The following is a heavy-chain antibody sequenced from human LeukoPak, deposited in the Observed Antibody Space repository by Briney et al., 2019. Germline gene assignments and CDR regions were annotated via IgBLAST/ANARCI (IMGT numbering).Heavy chain of an antibody. CDR1: GYTFTSYD. CDR2: MSPNSGNT. J-gene: IGHJ6*01. D-gene: IGHD6-19*01. Sequence: ASVKVSCKASGYTFTSYDINWVRQATGQGLEWMGWMSPNSGNTDYAQKFQGRVTMTRNTSISTAYTELSSLRSEDTAVYYCARGLSSGWLYYFNYGMDVWGQGTTVTVSS. CDR3: ARGLSSGWLYYFNYGMDV. V-gene: IGHV1-8*01.